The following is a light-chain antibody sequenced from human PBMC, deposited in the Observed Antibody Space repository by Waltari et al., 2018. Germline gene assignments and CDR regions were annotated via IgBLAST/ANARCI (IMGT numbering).Light chain of an antibody. CDR1: QSVSSSY. Sequence: EIVLTQSPGTLSLSPGERATLSCRASQSVSSSYLAWYQRKPGQAPRLLIYGASSRATGIPDRFSGSGSGTDFTLTISRLEPEDLAVYYCQQYDTSSLTFGGGTKVEI. CDR3: QQYDTSSLT. CDR2: GAS. V-gene: IGKV3-20*01. J-gene: IGKJ4*01.